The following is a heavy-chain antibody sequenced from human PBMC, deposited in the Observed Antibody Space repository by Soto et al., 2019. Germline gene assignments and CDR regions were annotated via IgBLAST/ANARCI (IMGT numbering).Heavy chain of an antibody. D-gene: IGHD6-19*01. Sequence: QVQLVESGGGLVKPGGSLRLSCAASGFNFSDHYMNWIRQAPGKGLEWVSYISGSSRHTNFADSVKGRFTISRDNAKNSLYLQMNSLRAEDTAVYYCARHTSGWHYYDYWGQGTPVTVSS. CDR2: ISGSSRHT. J-gene: IGHJ4*02. CDR1: GFNFSDHY. V-gene: IGHV3-11*06. CDR3: ARHTSGWHYYDY.